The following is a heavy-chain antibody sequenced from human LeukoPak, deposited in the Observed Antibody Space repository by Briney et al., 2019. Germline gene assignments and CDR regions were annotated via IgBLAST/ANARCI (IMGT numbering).Heavy chain of an antibody. J-gene: IGHJ4*02. CDR3: ARVGEMATIRD. V-gene: IGHV4-59*01. Sequence: EPSETLSLTCTVSGGSISSYYWSWIRQPPGKGLEWIGYIYYSGSTNYTPSLKSRVTISVDTSKNQISLKLTSVTAADTAVYYCARVGEMATIRDWGQGTLVSVSS. CDR1: GGSISSYY. D-gene: IGHD5-24*01. CDR2: IYYSGST.